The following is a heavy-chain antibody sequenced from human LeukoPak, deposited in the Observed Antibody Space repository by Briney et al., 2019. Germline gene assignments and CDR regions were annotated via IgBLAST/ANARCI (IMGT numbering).Heavy chain of an antibody. V-gene: IGHV1-2*02. CDR2: INPNSGGT. CDR1: GYTFTSYG. Sequence: ASVKVSCKASGYTFTSYGISWVRQAPGQGLEWMGWINPNSGGTNYAQKFQGRVTMTRDTSISTAYMELSRLRSDDTAVYYCARFSAHFDWLLTYFDYWGQGTLVTVSS. J-gene: IGHJ4*02. D-gene: IGHD3-9*01. CDR3: ARFSAHFDWLLTYFDY.